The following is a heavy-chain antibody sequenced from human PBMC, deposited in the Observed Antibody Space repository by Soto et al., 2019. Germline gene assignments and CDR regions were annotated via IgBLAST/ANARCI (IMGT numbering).Heavy chain of an antibody. CDR3: ATISTEPYYYDSSGYLFVY. Sequence: GASVKVSCKVSGYTLTELSMHWVRQAPVKGLEWMGGFDPEDGETIYAQKFQGRVTMTEDTSTDTAYMELSSLRSEDTAVYYCATISTEPYYYDSSGYLFVYWGQGTLVTAPQ. D-gene: IGHD3-22*01. J-gene: IGHJ4*02. V-gene: IGHV1-24*01. CDR1: GYTLTELS. CDR2: FDPEDGET.